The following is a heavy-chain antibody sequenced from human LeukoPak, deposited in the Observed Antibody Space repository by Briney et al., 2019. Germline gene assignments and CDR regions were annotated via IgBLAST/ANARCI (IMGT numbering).Heavy chain of an antibody. V-gene: IGHV3-33*01. CDR3: ARDQTYYYYGVDV. CDR2: IRYDGRNK. CDR1: GFTFSSYG. J-gene: IGHJ6*02. Sequence: GGSLRLSCAASGFTFSSYGMHWVRQASGKGLEWVAVIRYDGRNKYYADSVKGRFTISRDNSKNTLYLQMNSLRAEDTAVYYCARDQTYYYYGVDVWGQGTTVTVSS.